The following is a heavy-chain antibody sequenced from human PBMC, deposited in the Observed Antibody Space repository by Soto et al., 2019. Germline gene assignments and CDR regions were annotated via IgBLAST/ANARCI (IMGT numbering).Heavy chain of an antibody. D-gene: IGHD2-15*01. CDR2: INTDGLS. CDR1: GVSITSYY. J-gene: IGHJ6*02. CDR3: ARVPVAVAATEDYYGLDV. V-gene: IGHV4-4*07. Sequence: SETLSLTCSVSGVSITSYYWSWIRQSAGGGLEWMGRINTDGLSTYSPSFKSRLTMSLDTSKNQVSLRLISVTAADTAVYFCARVPVAVAATEDYYGLDVWGQGTTGTGSS.